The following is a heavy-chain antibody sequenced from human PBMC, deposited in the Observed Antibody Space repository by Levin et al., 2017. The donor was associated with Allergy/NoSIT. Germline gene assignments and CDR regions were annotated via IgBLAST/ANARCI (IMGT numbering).Heavy chain of an antibody. CDR3: ARTPYSGSYYVFS. D-gene: IGHD1-26*01. V-gene: IGHV3-48*01. Sequence: LSLTCAASGFTFSSYSMNWVRQAPGKGLEWVSYISSSSSTIYYADSVKGRFTISRDNAKNSLYLQMNSLRAEDTAVYYCARTPYSGSYYVFSWGQGTLVTVSS. J-gene: IGHJ4*02. CDR1: GFTFSSYS. CDR2: ISSSSSTI.